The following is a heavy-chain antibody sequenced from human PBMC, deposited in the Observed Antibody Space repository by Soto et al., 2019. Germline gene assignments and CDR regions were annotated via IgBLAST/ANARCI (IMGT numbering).Heavy chain of an antibody. CDR3: ARALVKNDILTGYYDY. J-gene: IGHJ4*02. D-gene: IGHD3-9*01. CDR1: GGTFSSYA. V-gene: IGHV1-69*13. Sequence: ASVKVSCKASGGTFSSYAISWVRQAPGQGLEWMGGIIPIFGTANYAQKFQGRVTITADESTSTAYMELSSLRSEDTAVYYCARALVKNDILTGYYDYWGQGTLVTVSS. CDR2: IIPIFGTA.